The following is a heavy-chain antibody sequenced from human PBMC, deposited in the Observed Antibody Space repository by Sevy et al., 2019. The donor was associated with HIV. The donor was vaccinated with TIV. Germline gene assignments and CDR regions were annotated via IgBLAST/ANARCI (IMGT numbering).Heavy chain of an antibody. CDR2: ISYSGST. J-gene: IGHJ4*02. Sequence: SDTLSLTCTVSGGSISRGGYCWSWIRQHPGKGLEWIGYISYSGSTSYNPSLKSRLTISVDTSKNQFSLRITSVIAADTAVYYCAREMGDSWGQGILVTVSS. CDR3: AREMGDS. V-gene: IGHV4-31*03. CDR1: GGSISRGGYC.